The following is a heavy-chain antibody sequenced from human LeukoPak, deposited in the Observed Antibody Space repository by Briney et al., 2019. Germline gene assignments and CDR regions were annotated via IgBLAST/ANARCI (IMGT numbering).Heavy chain of an antibody. CDR3: TTQRRRGATTSSWYFDL. CDR2: IRSKAYGGTT. J-gene: IGHJ2*01. D-gene: IGHD1-26*01. V-gene: IGHV3-49*03. Sequence: GRSLRLSCTASGFTLGDYAMSWFRQAPGKGLGWVCFIRSKAYGGTTEYAASVKGRFTISRDDSKSIAYLQMNSLKTEDTAVYYCTTQRRRGATTSSWYFDLWGRGTLVTVSS. CDR1: GFTLGDYA.